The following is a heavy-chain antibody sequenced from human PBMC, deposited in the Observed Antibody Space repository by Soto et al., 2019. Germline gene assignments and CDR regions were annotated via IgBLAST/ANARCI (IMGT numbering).Heavy chain of an antibody. CDR3: ARGNLSFDFDS. CDR1: GFNFGFFG. V-gene: IGHV3-30*03. CDR2: ISGDGTNT. D-gene: IGHD1-26*01. J-gene: IGHJ4*02. Sequence: QIQLVESGGDVVQPGKSLRLSCAASGFNFGFFGMHWVRQAPGKGLEWVAFISGDGTNTHYADSVRGRFTLSRDYSRKTMYLQMDSLRDEDTALYYCARGNLSFDFDSWGLGTLVTVSS.